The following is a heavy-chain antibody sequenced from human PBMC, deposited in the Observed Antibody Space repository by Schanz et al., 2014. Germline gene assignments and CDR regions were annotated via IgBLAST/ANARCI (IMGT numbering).Heavy chain of an antibody. CDR2: VSRSTPDI. Sequence: EVQLAESGGGLVQPGGSLRLSCAASGFTFSGFWMTWVRQAPGKGLEWVSYVSRSTPDIYYADSVKGRFTMSRDNAKNSVFLQMNSLRAEDTAVYYCVRDYGSWAIDYWGRGTLVSVSS. V-gene: IGHV3-48*01. CDR3: VRDYGSWAIDY. CDR1: GFTFSGFW. J-gene: IGHJ4*02. D-gene: IGHD6-13*01.